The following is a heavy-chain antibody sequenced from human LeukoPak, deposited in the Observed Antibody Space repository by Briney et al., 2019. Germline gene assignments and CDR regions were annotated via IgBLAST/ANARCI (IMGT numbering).Heavy chain of an antibody. CDR3: ARDCSSTSCYYGMDV. J-gene: IGHJ6*02. V-gene: IGHV3-48*04. CDR2: ISSRSSTI. CDR1: GFTLSSYS. D-gene: IGHD2-2*01. Sequence: GGSLRLSCAASGFTLSSYSMNWGRQAPGKGLEWVSYISSRSSTIYYADSVKGRFTISRDNAKNSLYLQMNSLRAEDTAVYYCARDCSSTSCYYGMDVWGQGTTVTVSS.